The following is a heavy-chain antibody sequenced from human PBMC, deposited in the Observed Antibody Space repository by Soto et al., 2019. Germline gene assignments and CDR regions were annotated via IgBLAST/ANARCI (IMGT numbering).Heavy chain of an antibody. Sequence: GGSLRLSCTASGFTFGDYAMSWFRQAPGKGLEWVGFIRSKAFGGTTEYAASVKGRFTISRDDSKSIAYLQMNSLKTEDTAVYYCTRNIVVVPAAMWRPPMDVWGKGTTVTVSS. CDR2: IRSKAFGGTT. D-gene: IGHD2-2*01. V-gene: IGHV3-49*03. CDR3: TRNIVVVPAAMWRPPMDV. CDR1: GFTFGDYA. J-gene: IGHJ6*04.